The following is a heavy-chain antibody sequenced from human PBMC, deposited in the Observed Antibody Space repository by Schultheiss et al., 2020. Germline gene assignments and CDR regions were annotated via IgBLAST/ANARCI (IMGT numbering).Heavy chain of an antibody. CDR3: AKDLAPLDPGYFDL. CDR2: ISYDGSNK. V-gene: IGHV3-30*18. Sequence: GGSLRLSCAASGFTFSSYGMHWVRQAPGKGLEWVAVISYDGSNKYYADSVKGRFTISRDNSKNTLYLQMNSLRAEDTAVYYCAKDLAPLDPGYFDLWGRGTLVNVSS. J-gene: IGHJ2*01. D-gene: IGHD3-9*01. CDR1: GFTFSSYG.